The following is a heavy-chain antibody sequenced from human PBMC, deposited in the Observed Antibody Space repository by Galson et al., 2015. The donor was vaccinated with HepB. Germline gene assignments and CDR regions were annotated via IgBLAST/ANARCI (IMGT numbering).Heavy chain of an antibody. J-gene: IGHJ6*02. CDR1: GFTFSSYD. Sequence: SLRLSCAASGFTFSSYDMHWVRQATGKGLEWVSAIGTAGDTYYPGSVKGRFTISRENAKNSLYLQMNSLRAGDTAVYYCARALYGDYPYYYGMDVWGQGTTVTVSS. CDR2: IGTAGDT. D-gene: IGHD4-17*01. CDR3: ARALYGDYPYYYGMDV. V-gene: IGHV3-13*04.